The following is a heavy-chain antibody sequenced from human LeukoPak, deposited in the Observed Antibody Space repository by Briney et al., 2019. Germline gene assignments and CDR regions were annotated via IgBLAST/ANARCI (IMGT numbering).Heavy chain of an antibody. V-gene: IGHV4-39*07. Sequence: SETLSLTCTVSGGSISSSSYYWGWIRQPPGKGLEWIGEINHSGSTNYNPSLKSRVTISVDTSKNQFSLKLSSVTAADTAVYYCARPPYYDSSGYWVDYWGQGTLVTVSS. D-gene: IGHD3-22*01. J-gene: IGHJ4*02. CDR3: ARPPYYDSSGYWVDY. CDR1: GGSISSSSYY. CDR2: INHSGST.